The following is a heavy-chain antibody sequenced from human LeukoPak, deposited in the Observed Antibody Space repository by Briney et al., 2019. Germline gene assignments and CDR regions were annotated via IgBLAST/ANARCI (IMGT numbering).Heavy chain of an antibody. V-gene: IGHV1-18*01. Sequence: GASVKVSCKASGYTFTSYGISWGRQAPGQGLEWMGWISAYNGNTNYAQKLQGRVTMTTDTSTSTAYMELRSLRSDDTAVYYCARSKAGLRFLEWLSLGYMDVWGKGTTVTVSS. D-gene: IGHD3-3*01. J-gene: IGHJ6*03. CDR3: ARSKAGLRFLEWLSLGYMDV. CDR1: GYTFTSYG. CDR2: ISAYNGNT.